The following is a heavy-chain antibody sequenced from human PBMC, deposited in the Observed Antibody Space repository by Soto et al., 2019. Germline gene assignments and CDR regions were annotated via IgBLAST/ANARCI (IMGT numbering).Heavy chain of an antibody. CDR1: GFTFSNAW. V-gene: IGHV3-15*07. CDR3: TTADNYYDSSGYYYGLGYGMDV. D-gene: IGHD3-22*01. CDR2: IKSKTDGGTT. J-gene: IGHJ6*02. Sequence: PGGSLRLSCAASGFTFSNAWMNWVRQAPGKGLEWVGRIKSKTDGGTTDYAAPVKGRFTISRDDSKNTLYLQMNSLKTEDTAVYYCTTADNYYDSSGYYYGLGYGMDVWGQGTTVTVSS.